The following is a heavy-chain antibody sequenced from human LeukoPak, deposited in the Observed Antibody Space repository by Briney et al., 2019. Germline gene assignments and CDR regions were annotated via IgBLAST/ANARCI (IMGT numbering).Heavy chain of an antibody. D-gene: IGHD2-2*01. CDR1: GFTVSSNY. V-gene: IGHV3-21*01. Sequence: PGGSLRLSCAASGFTVSSNYMNWVRQAPGKGLEWVSSISSSSSYIYYADSVKGRFTISRDNAKNSLYLQMNSLRAEDTAVYYCARDEDIVVVPAAMDYYYGMDVWGQGTTVTVSS. J-gene: IGHJ6*02. CDR2: ISSSSSYI. CDR3: ARDEDIVVVPAAMDYYYGMDV.